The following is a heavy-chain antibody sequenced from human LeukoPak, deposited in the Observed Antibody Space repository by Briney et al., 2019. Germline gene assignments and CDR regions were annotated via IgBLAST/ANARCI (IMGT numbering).Heavy chain of an antibody. CDR3: ALGSGSYYKGGY. V-gene: IGHV3-30*04. CDR2: ISYDGSNK. J-gene: IGHJ4*02. D-gene: IGHD3-10*01. CDR1: GFTFSSYA. Sequence: GGSLRLSCAASGFTFSSYAMHWVRQAPGKGLEWVAVISYDGSNKYYADSVKGRFTISRDNSKNTLYLQMNSLRAEDTAVYYCALGSGSYYKGGYWGQGTLVTVSS.